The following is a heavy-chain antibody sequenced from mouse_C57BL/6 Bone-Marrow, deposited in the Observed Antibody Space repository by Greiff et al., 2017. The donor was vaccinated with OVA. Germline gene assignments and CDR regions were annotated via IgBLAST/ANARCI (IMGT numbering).Heavy chain of an antibody. D-gene: IGHD2-3*01. V-gene: IGHV1-26*01. CDR3: ARRGYEYWYFDV. J-gene: IGHJ1*03. CDR2: INPNNGGT. CDR1: GYTFTDYY. Sequence: VQLQQSGPELVKPGASVKLSCKASGYTFTDYYMNWVKQSHGKSLEWIGDINPNNGGTSYNQKFKGKATLTVDKSSSTAYMELRSLTSEDSAVYYCARRGYEYWYFDVWGTGTTVTVSS.